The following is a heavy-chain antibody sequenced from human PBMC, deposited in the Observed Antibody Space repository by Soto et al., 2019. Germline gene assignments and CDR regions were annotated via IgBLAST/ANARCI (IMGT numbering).Heavy chain of an antibody. J-gene: IGHJ4*02. Sequence: QVQLVQSGAEVKKPGSSVKVSCKAYGGTFSSYTISWVRQAPGQGLEWMGRIIPILGIANYAQKFQGRVTITAEKSTSTAYMELSSLRSEDTAVYYCAREGDYSNYGLARSTQYYGYLGQGTLVTVSS. V-gene: IGHV1-69*08. CDR2: IIPILGIA. CDR1: GGTFSSYT. CDR3: AREGDYSNYGLARSTQYYGY. D-gene: IGHD4-4*01.